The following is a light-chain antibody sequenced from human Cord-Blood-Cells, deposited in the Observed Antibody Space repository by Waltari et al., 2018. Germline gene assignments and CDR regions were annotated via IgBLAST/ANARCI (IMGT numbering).Light chain of an antibody. Sequence: DIQMTESPSSLSASVGDRVIITCQASQDISNYLNWYQQKPGKAHKLLIYDASNLETGVPSRFSGSGSGTDFTFTISSLQPEDIATYYCQQYDNLPALTFGGGTKVEIK. J-gene: IGKJ4*01. CDR3: QQYDNLPALT. V-gene: IGKV1-33*01. CDR2: DAS. CDR1: QDISNY.